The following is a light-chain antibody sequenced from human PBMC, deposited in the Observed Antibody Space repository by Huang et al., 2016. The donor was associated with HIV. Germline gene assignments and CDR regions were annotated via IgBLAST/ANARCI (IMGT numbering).Light chain of an antibody. CDR2: SAS. J-gene: IGKJ5*01. V-gene: IGKV1-39*01. Sequence: IQMTQSPTSLSASIGDRVSIACRASQNINTYLNWYQQKPGKAPKLLISSASTLHSGVPSRFSGSGSCTAFTLTIRGLQLDDFATYYCQQSYSALSSFGPGTRLKIK. CDR1: QNINTY. CDR3: QQSYSALSS.